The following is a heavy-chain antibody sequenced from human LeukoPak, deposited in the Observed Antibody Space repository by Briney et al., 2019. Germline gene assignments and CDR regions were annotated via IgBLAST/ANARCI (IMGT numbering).Heavy chain of an antibody. D-gene: IGHD6-13*01. Sequence: GASVKVSCKASGYTFTGYYMHWVRQAPGQGLEWMGWINPNSGGTNYAQKFQGRVTMTRDTSISTAYMELSRLRSDDTAVYYCAREFAAAAPPAFDYWGQGTLVTVSS. CDR2: INPNSGGT. V-gene: IGHV1-2*02. J-gene: IGHJ4*02. CDR3: AREFAAAAPPAFDY. CDR1: GYTFTGYY.